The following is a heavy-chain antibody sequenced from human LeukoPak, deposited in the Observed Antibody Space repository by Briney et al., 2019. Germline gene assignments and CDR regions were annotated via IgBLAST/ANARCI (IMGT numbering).Heavy chain of an antibody. D-gene: IGHD2-15*01. Sequence: GGSLRLSCAASGFTFSSYAMHWVRQAPGKGLEWVANIKQDGREKYYVDSVKGRFTISRDNAKNSLYLQMNSLRVEDTAVYYCARGTPSPGLDYWGQGTLVTVSS. CDR3: ARGTPSPGLDY. CDR2: IKQDGREK. J-gene: IGHJ4*02. V-gene: IGHV3-7*05. CDR1: GFTFSSYA.